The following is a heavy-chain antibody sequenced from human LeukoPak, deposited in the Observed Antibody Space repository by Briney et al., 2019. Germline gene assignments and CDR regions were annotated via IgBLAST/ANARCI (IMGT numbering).Heavy chain of an antibody. CDR3: ARDPDIVVVVAAHGFDY. D-gene: IGHD2-15*01. CDR2: INPNSGVT. V-gene: IGHV1-2*02. CDR1: GYTFTGYY. Sequence: ASVKVSCKASGYTFTGYYMHWVRQAPGQGLEWMGWINPNSGVTNYAQKFQGRVTMTRDTSISTAYMELSRLRSDDTAVYYCARDPDIVVVVAAHGFDYWGQGTLVTVSS. J-gene: IGHJ4*02.